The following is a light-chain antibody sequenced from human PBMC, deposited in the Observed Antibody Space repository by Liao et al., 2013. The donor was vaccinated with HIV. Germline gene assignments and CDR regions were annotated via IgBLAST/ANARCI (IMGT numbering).Light chain of an antibody. Sequence: SHDLTQPPSVSVSPGQTAIITCSGNKLGDKYACWYQQRPGQSPTLVIFEDKKRPSGIPERFSGSNSGNTATLTISGTQAMDEADYYCQAWDSNEVIFGGGTKLSVL. V-gene: IGLV3-1*01. CDR3: QAWDSNEVI. CDR1: KLGDKY. J-gene: IGLJ2*01. CDR2: EDK.